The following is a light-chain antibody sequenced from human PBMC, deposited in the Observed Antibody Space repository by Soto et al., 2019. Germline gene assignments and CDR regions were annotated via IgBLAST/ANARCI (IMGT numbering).Light chain of an antibody. CDR1: SSDVGSYNR. V-gene: IGLV2-18*02. J-gene: IGLJ1*01. CDR3: SSSTTTSWV. CDR2: EVN. Sequence: QSALTQPPSVSGSPGQSVTISCTGTSSDVGSYNRLSWYQQPPGTAPKLIMYEVNTRPSGVPDRFSGSKSGSTASLTISGLQAEDEADYYCSSSTTTSWVFGTGTKVTVL.